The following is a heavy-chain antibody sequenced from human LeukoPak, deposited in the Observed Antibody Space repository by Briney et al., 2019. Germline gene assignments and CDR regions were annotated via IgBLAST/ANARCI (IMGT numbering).Heavy chain of an antibody. V-gene: IGHV4-34*01. CDR3: ARGPRLITIFGVVARKWFDP. D-gene: IGHD3-3*01. Sequence: SETLSLTCAVYGGSFSGYYWSWIRQPPGKGLEWIGEINHSGSTNYNPSLKSRVTISVDTSKNQFSLKLRSVTAADTAVYYCARGPRLITIFGVVARKWFDPWGQGTLVTVSS. CDR2: INHSGST. J-gene: IGHJ5*02. CDR1: GGSFSGYY.